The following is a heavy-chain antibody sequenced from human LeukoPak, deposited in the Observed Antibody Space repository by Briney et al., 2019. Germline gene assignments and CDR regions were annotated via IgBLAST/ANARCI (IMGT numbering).Heavy chain of an antibody. V-gene: IGHV4-34*01. J-gene: IGHJ2*01. D-gene: IGHD3-22*01. CDR2: INHSGST. Sequence: PSETLSLTCAVYGGSFSGYYWSWIRQPPGKGLEWIGEINHSGSTNYNPSLKSRVTISVDTSKNQFSLKLSSVTAADTAVYYCARGRSKPRTYYYDSSGYFHWYFDLWGRGTLVTVSS. CDR3: ARGRSKPRTYYYDSSGYFHWYFDL. CDR1: GGSFSGYY.